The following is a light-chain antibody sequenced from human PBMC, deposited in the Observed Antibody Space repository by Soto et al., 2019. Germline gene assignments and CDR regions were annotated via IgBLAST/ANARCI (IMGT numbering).Light chain of an antibody. V-gene: IGKV1-27*01. Sequence: DIQMTQSPSSLSASVGDRVTITCRASQGITDYLAWYQQKPGQVPNLLIYAASTLQSGVPSRFSGSGSGTDFSLTINNLRPEDVATYYCLRYNLPRRTFGPGTKVDI. CDR1: QGITDY. J-gene: IGKJ1*01. CDR3: LRYNLPRRT. CDR2: AAS.